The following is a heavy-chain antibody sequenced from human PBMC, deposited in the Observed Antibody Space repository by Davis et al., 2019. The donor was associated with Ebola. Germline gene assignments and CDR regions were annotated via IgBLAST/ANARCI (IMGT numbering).Heavy chain of an antibody. Sequence: GGSLRLSCAASGFIFSSYVMSWVRQAPGKGLEWVSTLGTSADTYYADSVKGRFTISRDNSKNTLYLQMNGLRVEDTAIYYCAKYTSNIWFDIWGQGTMVTVSS. CDR2: LGTSADT. D-gene: IGHD1-26*01. J-gene: IGHJ3*02. V-gene: IGHV3-23*01. CDR1: GFIFSSYV. CDR3: AKYTSNIWFDI.